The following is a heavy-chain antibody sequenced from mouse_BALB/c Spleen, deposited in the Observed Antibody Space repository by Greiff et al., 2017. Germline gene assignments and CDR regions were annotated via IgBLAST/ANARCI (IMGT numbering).Heavy chain of an antibody. CDR1: GYTFTSYT. D-gene: IGHD2-3*01. Sequence: VQLQESGAELARPGASVKMSCKASGYTFTSYTMHWVKQRPGQGLEWIGYINPSSGYTNYNQKFKDKATLTADKSSSTAYMQLSSLTSEDSAVYYCARGDGIAMDYWGQGTSVTVSS. CDR2: INPSSGYT. V-gene: IGHV1-4*01. J-gene: IGHJ4*01. CDR3: ARGDGIAMDY.